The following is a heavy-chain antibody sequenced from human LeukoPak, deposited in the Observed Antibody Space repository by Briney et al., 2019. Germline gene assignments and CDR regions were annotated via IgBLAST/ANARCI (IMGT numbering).Heavy chain of an antibody. Sequence: GGSLRLSCAASGFTVSSNYLTWVRQAPGKGLEWVSVIYSGGSTYYADSVKGRFTISRDNARHSLFLQMNSLRAEDTAVYYYGSLDSWGQGTLVTISS. CDR2: IYSGGST. J-gene: IGHJ4*02. V-gene: IGHV3-66*01. CDR1: GFTVSSNY. CDR3: GSLDS.